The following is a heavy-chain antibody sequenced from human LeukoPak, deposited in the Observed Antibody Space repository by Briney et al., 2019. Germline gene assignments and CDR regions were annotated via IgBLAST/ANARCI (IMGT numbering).Heavy chain of an antibody. CDR1: GGSVTSTNW. CDR3: AREGGFYRPLDY. Sequence: SETLSLTCGVSGGSVTSTNWWTWVRQPPGRGLEWIGEVHLDGGTNYNPSLKSRLTMSVDLSENHISLKLTSVTAADTAVYYCAREGGFYRPLDYSGQGTLVTVSS. CDR2: VHLDGGT. V-gene: IGHV4-4*02. D-gene: IGHD3-3*01. J-gene: IGHJ4*02.